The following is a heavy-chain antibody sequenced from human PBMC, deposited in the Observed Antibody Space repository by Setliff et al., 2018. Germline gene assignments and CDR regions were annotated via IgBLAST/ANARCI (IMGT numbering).Heavy chain of an antibody. CDR3: ANEHGTTVTVENYHYYMDV. Sequence: ASVKVSCKASGGTFSNYGVSWVRQAPGQGLEWMGGTIPLFGTAHYAQKFQGRVTITADESTSTAYMELSSLKSEDTAVYYCANEHGTTVTVENYHYYMDVWGKGTTVTVSS. CDR2: TIPLFGTA. CDR1: GGTFSNYG. V-gene: IGHV1-69*13. D-gene: IGHD4-4*01. J-gene: IGHJ6*03.